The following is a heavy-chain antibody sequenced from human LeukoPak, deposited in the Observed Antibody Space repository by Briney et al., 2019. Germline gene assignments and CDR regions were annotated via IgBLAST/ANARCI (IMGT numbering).Heavy chain of an antibody. CDR3: ARDSSSWLDY. V-gene: IGHV3-33*01. CDR1: GFIFSSYG. CDR2: IWYDGSNE. J-gene: IGHJ4*02. D-gene: IGHD6-13*01. Sequence: GRSLRLSCAASGFIFSSYGMHCVRQAPGKGLEWVALIWYDGSNEYYADSVRGRFTISRDNSKNTLYLQMNSLRAEDTAVYYCARDSSSWLDYWGQGTLVTVSS.